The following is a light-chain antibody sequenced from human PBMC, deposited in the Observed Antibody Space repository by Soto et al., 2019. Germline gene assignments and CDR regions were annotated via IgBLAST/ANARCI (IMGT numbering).Light chain of an antibody. CDR2: DVT. CDR3: CSYAGSDVV. V-gene: IGLV2-11*01. CDR1: SSDVGGYNY. Sequence: QSALTQPRSVSGSPGQSVAISCTGTSSDVGGYNYVSWYQQHPGKDPKPMIYDVTQRPSGVPDRFSGSKSGNTASLTISGFQAEDEANYYCCSYAGSDVVFGGGTKLTVL. J-gene: IGLJ2*01.